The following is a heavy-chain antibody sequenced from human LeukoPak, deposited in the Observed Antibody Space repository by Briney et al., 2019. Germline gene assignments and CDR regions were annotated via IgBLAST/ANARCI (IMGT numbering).Heavy chain of an antibody. CDR2: IWSDGTNE. Sequence: GRSLRLSCAASGFTFSDYGMHWVRQAPGKGLEWVAVIWSDGTNEYYSDSVKGRFTISRDNSRNTLYLHMNSLRADDTDLYYCARASGVFDLWGQGTLVTVSS. D-gene: IGHD1-14*01. J-gene: IGHJ3*01. CDR1: GFTFSDYG. V-gene: IGHV3-33*01. CDR3: ARASGVFDL.